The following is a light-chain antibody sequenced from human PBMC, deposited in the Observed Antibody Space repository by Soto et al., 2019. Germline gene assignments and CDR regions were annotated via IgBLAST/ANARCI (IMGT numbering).Light chain of an antibody. CDR3: QQRNSWPPTFT. J-gene: IGKJ1*01. V-gene: IGKV3-11*01. CDR1: QSVSSN. Sequence: EIVMTQSPATLSVSPGERATLSCRASQSVSSNLAWYQQKPGQAPRLLIYDTSIRATGIPARFSGSGSGTDFTLTISSLEPEDFAVYYCQQRNSWPPTFTFGQGTKVDI. CDR2: DTS.